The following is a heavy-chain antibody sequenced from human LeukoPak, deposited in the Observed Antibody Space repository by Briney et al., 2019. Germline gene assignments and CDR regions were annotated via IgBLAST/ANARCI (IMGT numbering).Heavy chain of an antibody. CDR3: ARGTRGNQENYQLGREKNAKYYFDY. Sequence: PSGTLSLTCGVTDGSFSSTNWWSWVRPPPGKGLEWIGEMYHSGSTNYNPSLKSRVTISVDKSKNQFSLKLTSVTAADTAVYYCARGTRGNQENYQLGREKNAKYYFDYWGQGTLVTVSS. D-gene: IGHD1-1*01. J-gene: IGHJ4*02. V-gene: IGHV4-4*02. CDR2: MYHSGST. CDR1: DGSFSSTNW.